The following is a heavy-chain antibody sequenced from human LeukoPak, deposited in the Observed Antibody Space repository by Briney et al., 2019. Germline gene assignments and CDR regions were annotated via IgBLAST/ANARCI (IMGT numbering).Heavy chain of an antibody. CDR2: ISAYNGNT. CDR1: GYTFTTYG. CDR3: ARGTSYYYFWSGYYRTDSNNWFDP. D-gene: IGHD3-3*01. Sequence: ASVKVSCKASGYTFTTYGISWVRQAPGQGLEWMGWISAYNGNTNYAQKLQGRVTMTTDTSTSTAYMELRSLRSDDTAVYYCARGTSYYYFWSGYYRTDSNNWFDPWGQGTLVTVSS. J-gene: IGHJ5*02. V-gene: IGHV1-18*01.